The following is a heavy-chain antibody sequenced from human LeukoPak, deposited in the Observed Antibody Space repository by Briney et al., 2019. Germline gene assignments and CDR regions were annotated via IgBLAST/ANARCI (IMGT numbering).Heavy chain of an antibody. CDR1: GFTFSSYG. Sequence: GGSLRLSCAASGFTFSSYGMHWVRQAPGKGLEWVAVIWYDGSNKYYADSVKGRSTISRDNSKNTLYLQMNSLRAEDTAVYYCARDSYGYLYFDYWGQGTLVTVPS. J-gene: IGHJ4*02. CDR2: IWYDGSNK. V-gene: IGHV3-33*01. CDR3: ARDSYGYLYFDY. D-gene: IGHD5-18*01.